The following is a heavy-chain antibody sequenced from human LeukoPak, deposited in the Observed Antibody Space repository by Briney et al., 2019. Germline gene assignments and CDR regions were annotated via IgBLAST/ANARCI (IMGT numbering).Heavy chain of an antibody. CDR3: ARVGPYSSSWTPHFDY. Sequence: VASVKVSCKASGYTFTGYYMYWVRQAPGQGLEWMGWINPNSGGTNYAQKFQGRVTMTRDTSITTAYMELSRLRSDDTAVYYCARVGPYSSSWTPHFDYWGQGTLVTVSS. D-gene: IGHD6-13*01. V-gene: IGHV1-2*02. CDR2: INPNSGGT. CDR1: GYTFTGYY. J-gene: IGHJ4*02.